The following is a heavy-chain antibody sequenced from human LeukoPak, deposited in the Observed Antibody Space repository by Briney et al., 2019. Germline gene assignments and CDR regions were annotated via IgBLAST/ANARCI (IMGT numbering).Heavy chain of an antibody. CDR2: IYYSGST. J-gene: IGHJ4*02. Sequence: SETLSLTCTVSGGSISSSSYYWGWIRQPPGKGLEWIGRIYYSGSTYYNPSLKSRVTISVDTSKNQFSLKLSSVTAADTAVYYCARGVGDYLYFDYWGQGTLVTVSS. D-gene: IGHD4-17*01. CDR1: GGSISSSSYY. CDR3: ARGVGDYLYFDY. V-gene: IGHV4-39*07.